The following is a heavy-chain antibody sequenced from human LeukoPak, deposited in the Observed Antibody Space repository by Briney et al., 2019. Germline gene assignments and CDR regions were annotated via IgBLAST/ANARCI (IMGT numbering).Heavy chain of an antibody. CDR3: AKAYYYGSGSYYKTFDY. V-gene: IGHV3-23*01. J-gene: IGHJ4*02. Sequence: AGGSLRLSCAASGFTFSSYAMSWVRQAPGKELQWVSAISGSGVDTFYADSVKGRFTISRDNSKSTLYLQMDSLTAEDTAVYYCAKAYYYGSGSYYKTFDYWGQGTLVTVSS. CDR2: ISGSGVDT. CDR1: GFTFSSYA. D-gene: IGHD3-10*01.